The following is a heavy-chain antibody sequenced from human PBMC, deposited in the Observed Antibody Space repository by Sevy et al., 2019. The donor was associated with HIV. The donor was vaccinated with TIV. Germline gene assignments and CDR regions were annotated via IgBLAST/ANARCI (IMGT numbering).Heavy chain of an antibody. CDR3: ANMQGGSYHYYGMDV. D-gene: IGHD1-26*01. V-gene: IGHV3-30*18. CDR1: GFIFSTYG. CDR2: ISFDGSDK. J-gene: IGHJ6*02. Sequence: GGSLRLSCAASGFIFSTYGIHWVRQAPGKGLEWVAVISFDGSDKYYADSVRGRFTISRDNSKNTLYLQMNSLRVEDTAIYYCANMQGGSYHYYGMDVWGQGTTVTVSS.